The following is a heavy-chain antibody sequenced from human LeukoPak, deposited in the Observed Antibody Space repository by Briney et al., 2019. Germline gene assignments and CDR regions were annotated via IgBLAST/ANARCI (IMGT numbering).Heavy chain of an antibody. V-gene: IGHV4-59*01. CDR1: GDSISNYY. D-gene: IGHD3-10*01. J-gene: IGHJ4*02. Sequence: SETLSLTCTVSGDSISNYYWSWIRQPPGKGLEWIGYIYYSGNTNYDPSLKSRVTISVDTSKNQFSLKLSSVTAADTAVYYCATDNSYGSGSYYTWGQGTLVTVSS. CDR3: ATDNSYGSGSYYT. CDR2: IYYSGNT.